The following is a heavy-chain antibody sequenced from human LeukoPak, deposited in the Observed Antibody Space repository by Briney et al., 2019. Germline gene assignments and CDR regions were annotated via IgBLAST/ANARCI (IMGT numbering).Heavy chain of an antibody. J-gene: IGHJ5*02. Sequence: GGSLRLSCAASGFTFSSHAMHWVRQAPGKGLEWVAVISYDGSNKYYADSVKGRFTISRDNSKNTLYLQMNSLRAEDTAVYYCARGSEYNSGSYSQAKDWFDPWGQGTLVTVSS. CDR3: ARGSEYNSGSYSQAKDWFDP. CDR2: ISYDGSNK. V-gene: IGHV3-30-3*01. CDR1: GFTFSSHA. D-gene: IGHD1-26*01.